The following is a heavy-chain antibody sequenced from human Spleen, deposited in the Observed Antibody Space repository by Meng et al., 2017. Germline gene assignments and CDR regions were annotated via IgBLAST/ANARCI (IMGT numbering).Heavy chain of an antibody. J-gene: IGHJ4*02. V-gene: IGHV4-38-2*02. CDR2: IYHSGST. Sequence: SETLSLTCTVSGYSVSSGYYWGWIRQPPGKGLEWIGEIYHSGSTNYNPSLKSRVTISVDTSKNQFSLKLSSVTAADTAVYYCASVRGGDIPFDWGQGTLVTVSS. CDR1: GYSVSSGYY. D-gene: IGHD3-10*01. CDR3: ASVRGGDIPFD.